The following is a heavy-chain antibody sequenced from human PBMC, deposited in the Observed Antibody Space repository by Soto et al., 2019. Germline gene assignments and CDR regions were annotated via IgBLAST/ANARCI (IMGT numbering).Heavy chain of an antibody. D-gene: IGHD2-8*01. CDR2: IIPIFGTA. V-gene: IGHV1-69*13. J-gene: IGHJ6*02. Sequence: GASVKVSCKASGGTFSSYAISWVRQAPGQGLEWMGGIIPIFGTANYAQKFQGRVTITADESTSTAYMELSSLRSEDTAVYYCAKDQVKEVYAPPNLSSARMDVWGQGTTVTVSS. CDR1: GGTFSSYA. CDR3: AKDQVKEVYAPPNLSSARMDV.